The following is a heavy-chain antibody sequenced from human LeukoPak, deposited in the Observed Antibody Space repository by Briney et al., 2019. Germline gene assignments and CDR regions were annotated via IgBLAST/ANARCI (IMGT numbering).Heavy chain of an antibody. J-gene: IGHJ5*02. CDR3: AKCSTPGYTSGWCNWIAP. Sequence: GGSLRPSCAASGFTFSSYWMSWVRQAPGKGLEWVASIKQDGSEKYYVDSVKGRFTISRDNAKNSLYLQMNSLRADDTAVYYCAKCSTPGYTSGWCNWIAPGGQETLVTVSS. CDR2: IKQDGSEK. CDR1: GFTFSSYW. D-gene: IGHD6-19*01. V-gene: IGHV3-7*03.